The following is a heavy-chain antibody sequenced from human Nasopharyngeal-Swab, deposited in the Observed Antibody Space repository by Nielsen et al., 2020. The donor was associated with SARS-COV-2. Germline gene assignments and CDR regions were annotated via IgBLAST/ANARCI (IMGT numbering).Heavy chain of an antibody. CDR1: GGSFSGYY. D-gene: IGHD3-9*01. V-gene: IGHV4-34*01. J-gene: IGHJ4*02. CDR2: INHSRST. Sequence: SETLSLTCAVYGGSFSGYYWSWIRQPPGKGLEWIGEINHSRSTNYNASLKSRVTISVDTSKNQFSLKLSSVTAADTAVYYCARAGVDISTGSSGGCFDYWGQGTLVTVSS. CDR3: ARAGVDISTGSSGGCFDY.